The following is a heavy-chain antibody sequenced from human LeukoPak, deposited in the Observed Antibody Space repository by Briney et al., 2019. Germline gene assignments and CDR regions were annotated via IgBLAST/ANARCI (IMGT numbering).Heavy chain of an antibody. Sequence: GGSLRLSCAASGFTFDDHAMAWVRPAPGKGLAWVSAINWKGDIMDYADSVKGRFTISRDNARNSLYLQMDRLRAEDTAVYYCARRRENFHFDSWGQGTLVTVST. V-gene: IGHV3-20*04. D-gene: IGHD1-26*01. CDR2: INWKGDIM. CDR1: GFTFDDHA. CDR3: ARRRENFHFDS. J-gene: IGHJ4*02.